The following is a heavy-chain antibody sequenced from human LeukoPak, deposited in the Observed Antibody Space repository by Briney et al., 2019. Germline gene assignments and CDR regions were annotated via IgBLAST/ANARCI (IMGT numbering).Heavy chain of an antibody. V-gene: IGHV4-39*01. D-gene: IGHD4-17*01. Sequence: SETLSLTCTVSGGSISSSSYYWGWIRQPPGKGLEWIGSIYYSGSTYYNPSLKSRVTISVDTSENQFSLKLSSVTAADTAVYYCHYGDSADPWGQGTLVTVSS. CDR1: GGSISSSSYY. CDR2: IYYSGST. J-gene: IGHJ5*02. CDR3: HYGDSADP.